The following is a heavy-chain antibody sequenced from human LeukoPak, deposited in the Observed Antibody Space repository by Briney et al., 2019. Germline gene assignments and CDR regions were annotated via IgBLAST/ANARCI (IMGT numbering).Heavy chain of an antibody. CDR3: ARGSFIAAAGTGDY. V-gene: IGHV3-7*01. Sequence: PGGSLRLSCAAPGFTFSSHWMNWVRQAPGKGLEWVANIKQDGSEKYYVDSVKGRFTISRDNAKNSLYLQMNSLRAEDTAVYYCARGSFIAAAGTGDYWGQGTLVTVSS. J-gene: IGHJ4*02. D-gene: IGHD6-13*01. CDR2: IKQDGSEK. CDR1: GFTFSSHW.